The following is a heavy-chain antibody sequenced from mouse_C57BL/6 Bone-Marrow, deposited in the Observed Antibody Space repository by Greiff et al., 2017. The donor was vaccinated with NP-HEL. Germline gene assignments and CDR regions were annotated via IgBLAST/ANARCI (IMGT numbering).Heavy chain of an antibody. CDR1: GFNITDYY. Sequence: VQLQQSGAELVRPGASVKLSCTASGFNITDYYMHWVKQRPEQGLEWIGWIDPGNGDTEYASKFQGKATITADTSSNTAYLQLSSLTSEDTAVYSLTMSTTVVASDFDYWGQGTTLTVSS. CDR2: IDPGNGDT. V-gene: IGHV14-4*01. J-gene: IGHJ2*01. D-gene: IGHD1-1*01. CDR3: TMSTTVVASDFDY.